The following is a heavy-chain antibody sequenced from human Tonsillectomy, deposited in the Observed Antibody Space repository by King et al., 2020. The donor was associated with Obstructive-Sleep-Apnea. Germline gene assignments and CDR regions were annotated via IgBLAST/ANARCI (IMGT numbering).Heavy chain of an antibody. Sequence: VQLVESGGVVVQPGESLRLSCAASGFTFGDHTMHWVRQAPGKGVEWVSFIINDGGTTYYADSVRGRFTISRSNSKDSLYLQMSSLRTEDTALYYCAKDSDYIIDYWGQGTLVTVSS. D-gene: IGHD3-16*01. V-gene: IGHV3-43*01. CDR2: IINDGGTT. J-gene: IGHJ4*02. CDR3: AKDSDYIIDY. CDR1: GFTFGDHT.